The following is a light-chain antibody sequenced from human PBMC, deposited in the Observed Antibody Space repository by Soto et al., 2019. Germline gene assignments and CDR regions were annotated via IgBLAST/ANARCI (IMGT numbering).Light chain of an antibody. CDR3: QQYGSSPGLFT. J-gene: IGKJ3*01. Sequence: EIVLTQSPGPLSLSPGDRATLSCRASQSVSSTYLAWYQQKPGQAPRLLIYDASSRATGIPDRFSGSGSGTDFTLTISRLEPEDIAVYYCQQYGSSPGLFTFGPGTKVDIK. V-gene: IGKV3-20*01. CDR1: QSVSSTY. CDR2: DAS.